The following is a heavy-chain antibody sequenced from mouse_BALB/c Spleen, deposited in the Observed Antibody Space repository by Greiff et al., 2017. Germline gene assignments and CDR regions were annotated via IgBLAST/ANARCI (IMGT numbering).Heavy chain of an antibody. J-gene: IGHJ4*01. Sequence: VKLVESGPGLVAPSQSLSITCTVSGFSLTSYGVHWVRQPPGKGLEWLGVIWAGGSTNYNSALMSRLSISKDNSKSQVFLKMNSLQTDDTAMYYCATTYYYGSSFAMGYWGQGTSVTVSS. CDR1: GFSLTSYG. CDR2: IWAGGST. D-gene: IGHD1-1*01. CDR3: ATTYYYGSSFAMGY. V-gene: IGHV2-9*02.